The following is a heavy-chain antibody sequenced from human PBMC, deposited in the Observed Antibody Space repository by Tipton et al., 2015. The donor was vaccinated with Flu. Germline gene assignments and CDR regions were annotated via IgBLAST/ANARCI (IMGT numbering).Heavy chain of an antibody. D-gene: IGHD2/OR15-2a*01. Sequence: TLFLTCTVSGGSIGVTTYYWGWIRQPPGKGLEYIGSVYYTGGTYFNPSLKSRVTVSIDTSKKQFSLKLNSVTAADTAVYYCAGLSLSFNAFDIWGQGTTVIVSS. V-gene: IGHV4-39*07. CDR2: VYYTGGT. J-gene: IGHJ3*02. CDR1: GGSIGVTTYY. CDR3: AGLSLSFNAFDI.